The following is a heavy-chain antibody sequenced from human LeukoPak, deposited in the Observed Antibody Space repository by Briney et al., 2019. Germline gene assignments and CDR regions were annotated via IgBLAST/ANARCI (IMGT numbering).Heavy chain of an antibody. J-gene: IGHJ4*02. D-gene: IGHD1-1*01. CDR3: ARHTSMAHFDY. V-gene: IGHV4-59*08. CDR1: GDSISSYY. Sequence: PSETLSLTCNVSGDSISSYYWSWIRQPPGKGLEWIGYIYYSGKTNYDPSLKSRVTMSVHTSKNQFSLKLSSVTAADTAVYYCARHTSMAHFDYWGQGTLVTVSS. CDR2: IYYSGKT.